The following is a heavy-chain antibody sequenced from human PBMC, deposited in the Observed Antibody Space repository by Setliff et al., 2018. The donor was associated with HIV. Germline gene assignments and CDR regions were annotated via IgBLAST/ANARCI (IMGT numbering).Heavy chain of an antibody. CDR3: ARKHLFNVFDY. V-gene: IGHV4-59*03. Sequence: LSLTCTVSGGSISTYYWSWIRQPPGKGLEWIGYVYYSGTTNYNPSLKSRVTISVDTSKNQFSLSLNSVTAADTAVYYCARKHLFNVFDYWGQGTLVTAPQ. J-gene: IGHJ4*02. CDR1: GGSISTYY. CDR2: VYYSGTT.